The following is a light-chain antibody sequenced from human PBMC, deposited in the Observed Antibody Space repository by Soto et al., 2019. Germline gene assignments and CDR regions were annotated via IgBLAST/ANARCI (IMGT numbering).Light chain of an antibody. V-gene: IGKV3-20*01. CDR3: QQYGNSRYI. CDR1: QRVSSTF. CDR2: GAS. J-gene: IGKJ2*01. Sequence: ENVLPQSPGTVSVSPGEGAPLFCRASQRVSSTFLAWYQQKPGQAPRHLIYGASTRATGIPDRFSGSGSGTDFTLTISSLEPEDSAVYYCQQYGNSRYIFGQGTKREIK.